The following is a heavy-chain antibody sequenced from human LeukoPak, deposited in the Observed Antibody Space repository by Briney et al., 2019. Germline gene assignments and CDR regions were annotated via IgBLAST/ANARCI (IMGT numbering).Heavy chain of an antibody. CDR3: ARDLNYYDSSGYYYHDAFDI. D-gene: IGHD3-22*01. J-gene: IGHJ3*02. V-gene: IGHV3-30*02. CDR1: GFTFSTYD. CDR2: IRYDGSNK. Sequence: GGSLRLSCAASGFTFSTYDMHWVRQAPGKGLEWVAFIRYDGSNKYYVDSVKGRFTISRDNSKNTLYLQMNSLRAEDTAVYYCARDLNYYDSSGYYYHDAFDIWGQGTMVTVSS.